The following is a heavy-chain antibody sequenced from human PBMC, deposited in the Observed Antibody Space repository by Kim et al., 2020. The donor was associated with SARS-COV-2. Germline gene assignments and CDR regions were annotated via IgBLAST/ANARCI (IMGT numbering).Heavy chain of an antibody. CDR1: GYTLTELS. J-gene: IGHJ3*02. Sequence: ASVKVSCKVSGYTLTELSMHWVRQAPGKGLEWMGGFDPEDGETIYAQKFQGTVTMTEDTSTDTAYMELSSLRSEDTAVYYCAVLEWLLGDAFDIWGQGTMVTVSS. V-gene: IGHV1-24*01. CDR3: AVLEWLLGDAFDI. CDR2: FDPEDGET. D-gene: IGHD3-3*01.